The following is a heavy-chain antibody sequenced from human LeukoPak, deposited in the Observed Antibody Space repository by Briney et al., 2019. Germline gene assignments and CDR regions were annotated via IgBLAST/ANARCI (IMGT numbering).Heavy chain of an antibody. D-gene: IGHD3-22*01. CDR2: INDSGGST. V-gene: IGHV3-23*01. Sequence: GGSLRLSCAASGFTSGIYAMSWVRHAPGKGLEWVSTINDSGGSTYYADSVKGRFTISRDNSYNTLYLQMNSLRAKDTAVYYCAKSAMSDSSGYYFDSWGQGTLVTVSS. J-gene: IGHJ4*02. CDR3: AKSAMSDSSGYYFDS. CDR1: GFTSGIYA.